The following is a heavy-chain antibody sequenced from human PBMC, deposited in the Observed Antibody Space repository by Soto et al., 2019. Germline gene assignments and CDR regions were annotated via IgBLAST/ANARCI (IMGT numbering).Heavy chain of an antibody. CDR2: IKTDGSST. Sequence: EVQRLESGGGLVQPGGSLRLSCAASGFSFSSYWTHWVRQAPGKGLVWVSRIKTDGSSTDYADSVKGRFTISRDNAKNTLYLQMNSLSAEETAVYYCATREGNTYGLFHWGQGTLVTVSS. CDR3: ATREGNTYGLFH. D-gene: IGHD5-18*01. J-gene: IGHJ4*02. CDR1: GFSFSSYW. V-gene: IGHV3-74*01.